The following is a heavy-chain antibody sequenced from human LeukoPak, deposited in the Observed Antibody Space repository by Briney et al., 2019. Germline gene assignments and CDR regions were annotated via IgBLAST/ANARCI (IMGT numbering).Heavy chain of an antibody. CDR3: ARVDPRTVEPDY. J-gene: IGHJ4*02. CDR1: GGSLSSGGYY. V-gene: IGHV4-30-2*01. Sequence: SQTLSLTCTVSGGSLSSGGYYWSWIRQPPGKGLEWIGYIYHSGSTYYNPSLKSRVTISGDRSKNQFSLNLSSVTAADTAVYYCARVDPRTVEPDYWGQGTLVTVSS. D-gene: IGHD1-1*01. CDR2: IYHSGST.